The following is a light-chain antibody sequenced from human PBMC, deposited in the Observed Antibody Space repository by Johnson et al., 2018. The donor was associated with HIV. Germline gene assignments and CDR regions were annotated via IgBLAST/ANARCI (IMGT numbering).Light chain of an antibody. Sequence: QLVLTQPPSVSAAPGQKVTISCSGSSSNIGNNYVSWYKQLPGTAPKLLIYDNNKRPSGIPDRFSGSKSGTSATMGITGLQPGDEADYYGGIWDSSLIGYVFGTGTKVTVL. V-gene: IGLV1-51*01. CDR2: DNN. CDR3: GIWDSSLIGYV. J-gene: IGLJ1*01. CDR1: SSNIGNNY.